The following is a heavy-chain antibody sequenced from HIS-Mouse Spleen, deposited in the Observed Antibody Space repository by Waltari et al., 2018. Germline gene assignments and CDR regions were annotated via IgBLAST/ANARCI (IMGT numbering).Heavy chain of an antibody. Sequence: EVQLVESGGGLVKPGGSLRLSCAASGFTFSSYSMTWVRQAPGKGLDWGLAISNSSSYIYYADSVKGRFTISRDNAKNSLYLQMNSLRAEDTAVYYCARDPSGYDNHWGQGTLVTVSS. CDR1: GFTFSSYS. J-gene: IGHJ5*02. CDR3: ARDPSGYDNH. CDR2: ISNSSSYI. V-gene: IGHV3-21*01. D-gene: IGHD5-12*01.